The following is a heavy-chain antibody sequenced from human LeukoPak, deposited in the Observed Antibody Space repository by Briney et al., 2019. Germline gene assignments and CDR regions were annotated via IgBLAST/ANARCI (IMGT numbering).Heavy chain of an antibody. CDR2: ISYDGTNK. CDR1: GLTFNKYA. V-gene: IGHV3-30-3*01. CDR3: ARVRSIVDPIGAFDI. Sequence: PGRSLRVSCAASGLTFNKYAMHWVRQAPGKGLEWVAVISYDGTNKYYADSVKGRFTISRDNSKNTLSLQMNSLRAEDTAVYYCARVRSIVDPIGAFDIWGQGTMVTVSS. D-gene: IGHD1-26*01. J-gene: IGHJ3*02.